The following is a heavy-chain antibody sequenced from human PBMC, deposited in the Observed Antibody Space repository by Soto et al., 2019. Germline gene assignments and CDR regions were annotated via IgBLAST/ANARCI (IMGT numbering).Heavy chain of an antibody. CDR3: AKSQRVDY. Sequence: EVQLVESGGDLIQPGGSLRLSCAASGFTVSNTYMSWVRQAPGKGLECVSIIYSDGRTFYADSVKGRFTISRDNSKNTLFLQMNNLREEDTAVYYCAKSQRVDYWGQGTLVTVSS. V-gene: IGHV3-53*01. J-gene: IGHJ4*02. D-gene: IGHD6-25*01. CDR1: GFTVSNTY. CDR2: IYSDGRT.